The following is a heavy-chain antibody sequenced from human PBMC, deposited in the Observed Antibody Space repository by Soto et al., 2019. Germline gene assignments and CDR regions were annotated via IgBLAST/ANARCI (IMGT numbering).Heavy chain of an antibody. CDR1: VFTFTSHA. CDR2: ITPGGDNT. J-gene: IGHJ4*02. CDR3: AKTAGGTCYSRVEW. D-gene: IGHD2-15*01. V-gene: IGHV3-23*01. Sequence: XGSLRLSCASSVFTFTSHAMNWVRHSPGKWLEWVAGITPGGDNTYYADSVKGRFTISRDNSKNTVYLQMNYLRAEDTALYYCAKTAGGTCYSRVEWWGEGTLVSVSS.